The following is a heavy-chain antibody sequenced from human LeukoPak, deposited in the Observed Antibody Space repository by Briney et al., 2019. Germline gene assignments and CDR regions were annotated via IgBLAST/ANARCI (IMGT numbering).Heavy chain of an antibody. V-gene: IGHV1-24*01. CDR2: FDPEDGEI. CDR3: ATDLRRSSGDAFDI. J-gene: IGHJ3*02. Sequence: ASVKVSCKVSGYTLTELSMHGVRQAPGKGLEWMGGFDPEDGEIIYAQKFQGRVTMTEDTSTDTAYMELSSLRSEDTAVYYCATDLRRSSGDAFDIWGQGTIVTVSS. CDR1: GYTLTELS. D-gene: IGHD3-22*01.